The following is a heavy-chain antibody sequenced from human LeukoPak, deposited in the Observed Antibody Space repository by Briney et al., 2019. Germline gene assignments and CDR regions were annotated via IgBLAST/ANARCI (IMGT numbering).Heavy chain of an antibody. CDR3: ASGIAAQAGSFFYYYFIDV. J-gene: IGHJ6*04. CDR1: SGSISSHH. D-gene: IGHD6-6*01. Sequence: SETLSLTCTVSSGSISSHHWTWIRQPPGKGLEYIGYVFYDGSTNYNPSLKSRVTISVDTSKNQFSLKLSSVAPADTAVYYCASGIAAQAGSFFYYYFIDVWAKGTTVTVSS. CDR2: VFYDGST. V-gene: IGHV4-59*11.